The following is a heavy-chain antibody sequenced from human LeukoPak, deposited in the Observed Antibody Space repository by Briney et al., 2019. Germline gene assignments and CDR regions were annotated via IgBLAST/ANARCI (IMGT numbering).Heavy chain of an antibody. V-gene: IGHV4-59*08. J-gene: IGHJ4*02. CDR1: GDSITSNY. CDR2: IHYPGTT. Sequence: SETLSLTCTVSGDSITSNYWNWIRQPPGKALEWIGYIHYPGTTNYNPSLKSRISLSVDTSKTQFALRLNSLTAADTAVYFCERHRNWNQGQYSFDSWGQGALVTVSS. CDR3: ERHRNWNQGQYSFDS. D-gene: IGHD1-1*01.